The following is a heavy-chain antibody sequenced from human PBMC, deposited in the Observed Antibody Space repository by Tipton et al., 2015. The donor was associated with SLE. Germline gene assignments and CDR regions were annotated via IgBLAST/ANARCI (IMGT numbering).Heavy chain of an antibody. J-gene: IGHJ6*02. CDR3: ARGHYGMVV. Sequence: GSLRLSCVASEFTFSNYWMTWVRQAPGKGLEWVATIKPEGSEKNYVDSVKGRFTISRDDAKNSLFLQMNSLRGEDTAVYYCARGHYGMVVWGQGTTVTVSS. CDR2: IKPEGSEK. V-gene: IGHV3-7*03. CDR1: EFTFSNYW.